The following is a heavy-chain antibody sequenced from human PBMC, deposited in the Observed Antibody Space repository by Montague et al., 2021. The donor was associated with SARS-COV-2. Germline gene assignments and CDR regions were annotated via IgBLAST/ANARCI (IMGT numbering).Heavy chain of an antibody. D-gene: IGHD6-13*01. Sequence: SLRLSCAASGFTFSSYSMNWVRQAPGKGLEWVSSIISSSSYIYYADSVKGRFTISRDNAKNSLYLQMNSLRAEETAVYYCARPRWDAFDIWGKRTMVTVSS. V-gene: IGHV3-21*01. CDR3: ARPRWDAFDI. CDR1: GFTFSSYS. J-gene: IGHJ3*02. CDR2: IISSSSYI.